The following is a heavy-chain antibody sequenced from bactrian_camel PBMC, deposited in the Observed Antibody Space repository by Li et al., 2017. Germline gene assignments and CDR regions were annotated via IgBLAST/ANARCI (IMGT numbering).Heavy chain of an antibody. CDR2: RYTGSGST. J-gene: IGHJ4*01. D-gene: IGHD2*01. V-gene: IGHV3S1*01. CDR1: GYTYSRNC. Sequence: HVQLVESGGGSVQAGGSLRLSCALSGYTYSRNCLGWFRQAPGKEREGVAARYTGSGSTYYADSVKGRFTISHDNAKNTLYLQMSSLKPEDTAMYYCAADTTQRVGGGIPPWTLFRHQGQGTQVTVS.